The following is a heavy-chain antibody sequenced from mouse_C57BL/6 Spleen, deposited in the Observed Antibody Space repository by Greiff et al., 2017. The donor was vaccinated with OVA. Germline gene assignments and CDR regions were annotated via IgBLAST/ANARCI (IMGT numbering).Heavy chain of an antibody. CDR3: ARGGTGTDFDY. D-gene: IGHD4-1*01. Sequence: QVQLQQSGPGLVQPSQSLSITCTVSGFSLTSYGVHWVRQSPGKGLEWLGVIWSGGSTDYNAAIISSLSISKDNSKSQVVFRRKSRQADETAIYYCARGGTGTDFDYWGQGTTLTVSS. CDR2: IWSGGST. CDR1: GFSLTSYG. J-gene: IGHJ2*01. V-gene: IGHV2-2*01.